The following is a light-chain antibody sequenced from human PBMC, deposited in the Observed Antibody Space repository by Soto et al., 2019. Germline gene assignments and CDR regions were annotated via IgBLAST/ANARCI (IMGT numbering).Light chain of an antibody. V-gene: IGLV2-8*01. Sequence: QSALTQPPSASGSPGRSVTISCTGTSSDVGGYDYVSWFQQHPGKAPKLIIYEVTKRPSGVPDRFSASKSGNTASLTVSGLQAEDEADYYRSSFGAGNNYWVFGGGTKLTVL. CDR2: EVT. CDR3: SSFGAGNNYWV. CDR1: SSDVGGYDY. J-gene: IGLJ3*02.